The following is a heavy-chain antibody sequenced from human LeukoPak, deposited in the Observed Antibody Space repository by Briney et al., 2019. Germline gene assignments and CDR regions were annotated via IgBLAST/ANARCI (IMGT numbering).Heavy chain of an antibody. CDR3: ARVTGGGYGMDV. CDR1: GGSTSSGDYY. J-gene: IGHJ6*02. Sequence: SQTLSLTCTVTGGSTSSGDYYWSWVRQPPGKGLEWIGYMYYSGSTYYNPSLKSRVTISRNTFKNQFSLKLSSVTAADTAVYYCARVTGGGYGMDVWGQGTTVIVSS. V-gene: IGHV4-30-4*01. CDR2: MYYSGST. D-gene: IGHD3-16*01.